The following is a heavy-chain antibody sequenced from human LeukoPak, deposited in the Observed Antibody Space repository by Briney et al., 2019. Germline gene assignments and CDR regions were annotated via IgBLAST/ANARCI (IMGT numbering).Heavy chain of an antibody. J-gene: IGHJ4*02. CDR3: ARAPTPMTTVTTLGY. Sequence: GGSLRLSCAASGFTFSTYGMHWVRQAPGKGLEWVAVISYDGSDKYYADSVKGRFTISRDNSKNTLYLQMNSLRPEDTAVYYCARAPTPMTTVTTLGYWGQGTLVTVSS. CDR1: GFTFSTYG. V-gene: IGHV3-30*03. CDR2: ISYDGSDK. D-gene: IGHD4-17*01.